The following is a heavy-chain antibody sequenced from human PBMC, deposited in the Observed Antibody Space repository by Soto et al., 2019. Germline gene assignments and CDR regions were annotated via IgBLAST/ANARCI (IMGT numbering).Heavy chain of an antibody. V-gene: IGHV4-39*01. J-gene: IGHJ4*02. CDR1: GGSISSSSYY. CDR3: ARHVGYGDYPDFDY. CDR2: IYYSGST. Sequence: QLQLQESGPGLVKPSETLSLTCTVSGGSISSSSYYWGWIRQPPGKGLEWIGSIYYSGSTYYNPSPNSRVTISVDTSKNQFSLKLSSVTAADTAVYYCARHVGYGDYPDFDYWGQGTLVTVSS. D-gene: IGHD4-17*01.